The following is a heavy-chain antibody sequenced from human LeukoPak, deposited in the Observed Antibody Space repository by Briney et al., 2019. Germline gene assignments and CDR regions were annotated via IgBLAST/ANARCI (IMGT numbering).Heavy chain of an antibody. CDR3: AREDTYYDFWSGYYRNNWFDP. CDR2: MNPNSGNT. J-gene: IGHJ5*02. V-gene: IGHV1-8*01. D-gene: IGHD3-3*01. Sequence: AASVKVSCKASGYTFTSYDINWVRQATGQGLEWMGWMNPNSGNTGYAQKFQGRVTMTRNTSISTAYMELSSLRSEDTAVYYCAREDTYYDFWSGYYRNNWFDPWGQGTLVTVSS. CDR1: GYTFTSYD.